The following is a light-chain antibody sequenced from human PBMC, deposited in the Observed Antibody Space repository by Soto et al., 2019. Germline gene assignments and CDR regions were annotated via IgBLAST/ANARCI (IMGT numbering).Light chain of an antibody. CDR2: DVS. J-gene: IGKJ1*01. V-gene: IGKV3-11*01. CDR3: QQYGAALWT. Sequence: EIVLTQSPATLSLSPCERGALSCRASESVTTYLAWYQQKPGQAPRLLVYDVSNRATGIPDRFSGSGSGTDFTLTISGLEPEDFAVYYCQQYGAALWTFGQGTKVDIK. CDR1: ESVTTY.